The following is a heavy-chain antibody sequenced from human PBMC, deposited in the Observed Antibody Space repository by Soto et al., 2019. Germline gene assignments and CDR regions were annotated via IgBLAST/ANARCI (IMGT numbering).Heavy chain of an antibody. J-gene: IGHJ3*02. CDR2: ISYDGSNK. CDR1: GFTFSSYA. Sequence: GGSLRLSCAASGFTFSSYAMHWVRQAPGKGLEWVAVISYDGSNKYYADSVKGRFAISRDNSKNALYLQMNSLRAEDTAVYYCAVGHGFWSGYAPGDAFDIWGQGTMVTVSS. CDR3: AVGHGFWSGYAPGDAFDI. V-gene: IGHV3-30*09. D-gene: IGHD3-3*01.